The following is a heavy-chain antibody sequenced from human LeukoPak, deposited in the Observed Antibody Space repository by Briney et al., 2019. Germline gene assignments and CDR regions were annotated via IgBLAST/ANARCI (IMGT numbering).Heavy chain of an antibody. CDR2: IETNTGTP. Sequence: ASVKVSCKASGYSFTNYAMNWVRQAPGQGLGWMGWIETNTGTPTYAQGFTGRFVFSLDTSVSTAYLQISGLKADDTAVYYCARDREGYLAWGQGTLVTVSS. CDR1: GYSFTNYA. D-gene: IGHD1-1*01. J-gene: IGHJ5*02. CDR3: ARDREGYLA. V-gene: IGHV7-4-1*02.